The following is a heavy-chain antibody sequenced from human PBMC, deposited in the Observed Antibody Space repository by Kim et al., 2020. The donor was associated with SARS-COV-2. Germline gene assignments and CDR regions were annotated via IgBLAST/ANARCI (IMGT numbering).Heavy chain of an antibody. CDR2: IYYSGST. D-gene: IGHD2-21*02. CDR3: AREGACGGDCWN. V-gene: IGHV4-39*02. CDR1: GGSISSSSYY. J-gene: IGHJ4*02. Sequence: SETLSLTCTVSGGSISSSSYYWGWIRQPPGKGLEWIGSIYYSGSTYYNPSLKSRVTISVDTSKNQFSLKLSSVTAADTAVYYCAREGACGGDCWNWGQGTLVTVSS.